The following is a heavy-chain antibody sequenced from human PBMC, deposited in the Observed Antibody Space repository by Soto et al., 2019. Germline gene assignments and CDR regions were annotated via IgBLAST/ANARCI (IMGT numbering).Heavy chain of an antibody. CDR2: INPSGGST. Sequence: ASVKVSCKASGYTFTSYYIHWVRQAPGQGLEWMGIINPSGGSTSYAQKFQGRVTMTRDTSTSTVYMELSSLRSEDTAVYYCARRTVTTIYYYGMDVWGQGTTVTVSS. V-gene: IGHV1-46*01. CDR1: GYTFTSYY. CDR3: ARRTVTTIYYYGMDV. J-gene: IGHJ6*02. D-gene: IGHD4-17*01.